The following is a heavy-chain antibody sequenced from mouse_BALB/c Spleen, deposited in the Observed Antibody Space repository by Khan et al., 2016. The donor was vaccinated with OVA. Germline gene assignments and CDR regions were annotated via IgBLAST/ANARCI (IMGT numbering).Heavy chain of an antibody. CDR2: MFPGDGST. CDR1: GYTFTSYD. J-gene: IGHJ3*01. Sequence: QVQLQQSGAELVKPGASVKLSCKASGYTFTSYDINWVRQRPEQGLEWIGWMFPGDGSTKYNENFKGKATLTTDKSSSTAYMQLSRLTSEDSDAYCVERGGDGGFAYWGQGTLVTVAA. CDR3: ERGGDGGFAY. V-gene: IGHV1-85*01. D-gene: IGHD3-3*01.